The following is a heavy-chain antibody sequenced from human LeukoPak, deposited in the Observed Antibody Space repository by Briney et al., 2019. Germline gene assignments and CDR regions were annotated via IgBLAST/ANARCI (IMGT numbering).Heavy chain of an antibody. CDR2: ISWNSGSI. CDR3: ARDDIAAAGRIDP. Sequence: GGSLRLSCAASGFTFDDYAMHWVRQAPGKGLEWVSGISWNSGSIGYADSVKGRFTISRDNAKNSLYLQMNSLRAGDTAVYYCARDDIAAAGRIDPWGQGTLVTVSS. D-gene: IGHD6-13*01. CDR1: GFTFDDYA. V-gene: IGHV3-9*01. J-gene: IGHJ5*02.